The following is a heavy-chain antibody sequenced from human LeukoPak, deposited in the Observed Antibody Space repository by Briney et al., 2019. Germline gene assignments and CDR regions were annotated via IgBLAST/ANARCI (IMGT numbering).Heavy chain of an antibody. CDR1: GFTFSSYS. V-gene: IGHV4-34*01. CDR2: INHSGST. CDR3: ARGLRY. Sequence: GSLRLSCAASGFTFSSYSMNWVRQPPGKGLEWIGEINHSGSTNYNPSLKSRVTISVDTSKNQFSLKLSSVTATDTAVYYCARGLRYWGQGTLVTVSS. J-gene: IGHJ4*02.